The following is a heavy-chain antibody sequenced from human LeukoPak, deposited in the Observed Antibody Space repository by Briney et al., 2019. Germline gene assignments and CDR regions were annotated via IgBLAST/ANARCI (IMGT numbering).Heavy chain of an antibody. J-gene: IGHJ3*02. CDR2: ISSSSSYI. Sequence: GGSLRLSCAASGSTFSSYSMNWVRQAPGKGLEWVSSISSSSSYIYYADSVKGRFTISRDNAKNSLYLQMNSLRAEDTAVYYCASGTPYYYDSSGYFNLYAFDIWGQGTMVTVSS. D-gene: IGHD3-22*01. V-gene: IGHV3-21*01. CDR3: ASGTPYYYDSSGYFNLYAFDI. CDR1: GSTFSSYS.